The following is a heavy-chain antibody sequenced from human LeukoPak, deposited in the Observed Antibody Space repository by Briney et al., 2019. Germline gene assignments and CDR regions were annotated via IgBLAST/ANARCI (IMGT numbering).Heavy chain of an antibody. V-gene: IGHV4-34*01. Sequence: PSETLSLTCAVYGGSFSGYYWSWIRQPPGKGLEWIGEINHSGSTNYNPSLKSRVTISVDTSKNQFSLKLSSVTAADTAVYYCARCRIQLWRRPDYFDYWGQGTLVTVSS. CDR2: INHSGST. D-gene: IGHD5-18*01. J-gene: IGHJ4*02. CDR3: ARCRIQLWRRPDYFDY. CDR1: GGSFSGYY.